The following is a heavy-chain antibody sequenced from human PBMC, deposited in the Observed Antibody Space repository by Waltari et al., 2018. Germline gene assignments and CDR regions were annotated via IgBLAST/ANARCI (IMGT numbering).Heavy chain of an antibody. V-gene: IGHV4-4*01. CDR3: ARDRGRGLYLDT. CDR2: VLTTGKT. D-gene: IGHD2-15*01. J-gene: IGHJ5*02. Sequence: WSWARQTPGKGLEWIGQVLTTGKTNYTPSLDSRVTVSIDTSTSRFSLTLASVSAADTAVYFCARDRGRGLYLDTWGQGTLVTVSP.